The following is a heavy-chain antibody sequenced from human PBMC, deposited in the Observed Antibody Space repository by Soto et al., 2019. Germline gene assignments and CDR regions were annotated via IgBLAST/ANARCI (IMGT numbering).Heavy chain of an antibody. CDR2: ISSSSSYI. CDR3: ARESGGWPHHYGMDV. V-gene: IGHV3-21*01. D-gene: IGHD1-26*01. Sequence: GGSLRLSCAASGFTFSSYSMNWVRQAPGKGLEWVSSISSSSSYIYYADSVKGRFTISRDNAKNSLYLQMNSLRAEDTAVYYCARESGGWPHHYGMDVWGQGTTVTVSS. CDR1: GFTFSSYS. J-gene: IGHJ6*02.